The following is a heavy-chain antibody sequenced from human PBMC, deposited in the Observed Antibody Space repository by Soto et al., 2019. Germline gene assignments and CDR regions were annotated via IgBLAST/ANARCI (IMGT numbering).Heavy chain of an antibody. J-gene: IGHJ6*02. D-gene: IGHD5-12*01. CDR3: ARGGDVNYYHGMDV. Sequence: QVQLVQSGGEVKKPGASVKLSCTASGYTFTSYGISWVRQAPGQGLEWMGWISAYNGKTNYAQNVQGRVTMATHTSXRRAYMDLRSLRSDDTAVYYCARGGDVNYYHGMDVWGQGTTVTVSS. V-gene: IGHV1-18*01. CDR1: GYTFTSYG. CDR2: ISAYNGKT.